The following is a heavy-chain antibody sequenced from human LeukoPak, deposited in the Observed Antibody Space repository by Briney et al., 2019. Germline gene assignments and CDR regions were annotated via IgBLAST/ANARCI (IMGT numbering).Heavy chain of an antibody. Sequence: ASVKVSCKASGYTFTSYDINWVRQATGQGLEWMGWMNPTNNNTGEAQKFQGRVTMTRNTSISTAYMERSSLRSEDTAVYYCARYPRSNYNFDFWGQGTLVTVSS. CDR2: MNPTNNNT. D-gene: IGHD5-24*01. J-gene: IGHJ4*02. CDR3: ARYPRSNYNFDF. CDR1: GYTFTSYD. V-gene: IGHV1-8*01.